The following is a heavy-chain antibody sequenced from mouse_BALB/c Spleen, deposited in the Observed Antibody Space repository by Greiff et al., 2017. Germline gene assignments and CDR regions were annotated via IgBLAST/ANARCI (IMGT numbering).Heavy chain of an antibody. CDR2: INPYNDGT. CDR1: GYTFTSYV. V-gene: IGHV1-14*01. J-gene: IGHJ4*01. CDR3: ARGDIRYAMDY. Sequence: VQLKQSGPELVKPGASVKMSCKASGYTFTSYVMHWVKQKPGQGLEWIGYINPYNDGTKYNEKFKGKATLTSDKSSSTAYMELSSLTSEDSAVYYCARGDIRYAMDYWGQGTSVTVSS.